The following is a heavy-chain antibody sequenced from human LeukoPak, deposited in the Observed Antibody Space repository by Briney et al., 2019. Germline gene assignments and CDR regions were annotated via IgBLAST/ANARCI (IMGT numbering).Heavy chain of an antibody. D-gene: IGHD6-19*01. CDR2: INPNSGGT. V-gene: IGHV1-2*02. CDR1: GYTFISYY. J-gene: IGHJ3*01. CDR3: ARDLYSSATDLYSSAWTGAFDV. Sequence: ASVKVSCKASGYTFISYYMFWVRQAPGQGLEWMAWINPNSGGTNYAQRFQGRVTLTRDTSIATAYMELSSLKSDDTAVYFCARDLYSSATDLYSSAWTGAFDVWGQGTMVTVSS.